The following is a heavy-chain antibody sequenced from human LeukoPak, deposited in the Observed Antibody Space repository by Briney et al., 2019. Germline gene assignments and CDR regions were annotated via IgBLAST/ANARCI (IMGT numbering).Heavy chain of an antibody. CDR1: GGSINTYY. CDR3: ARGQGYYYGMDV. J-gene: IGHJ6*02. CDR2: IYYTGST. V-gene: IGHV4-59*01. Sequence: SETLSLTCTVSGGSINTYYWSWIRQPPGKGLEWVGYIYYTGSTNYNPSLKSRVTISVDTSKNQFSLKLSSVTAADTAVYYCARGQGYYYGMDVWGQGTTVTVSS.